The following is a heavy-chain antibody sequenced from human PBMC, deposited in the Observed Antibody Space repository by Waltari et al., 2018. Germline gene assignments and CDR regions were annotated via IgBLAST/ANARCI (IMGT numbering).Heavy chain of an antibody. CDR3: ARVLYTNCSGGSCYWWGWNNWFDP. CDR1: GGTFSSYA. J-gene: IGHJ5*02. D-gene: IGHD2-15*01. CDR2: IIPIFGTA. Sequence: QVQLVQSGAEVKKPGSSVKVSCKASGGTFSSYAISWVRQAPGQGLEWMGGIIPIFGTANYAQKFQGRVTITADESTSTAYMELSSLRSEDTAVYYCARVLYTNCSGGSCYWWGWNNWFDPWGQGTLVTVSS. V-gene: IGHV1-69*01.